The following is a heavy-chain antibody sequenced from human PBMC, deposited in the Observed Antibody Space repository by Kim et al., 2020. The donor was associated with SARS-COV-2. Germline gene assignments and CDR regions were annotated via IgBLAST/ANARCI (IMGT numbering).Heavy chain of an antibody. Sequence: GGSLRLSCAASGFGFSEYSMSWVRQAPGKGLEWISYISPSSGNIFYAESVKGRFTISRDDAKNTLYLQMRSLRAEDTAVYYCVNGFSSSGAGDWGQGTLGTVSS. CDR3: VNGFSSSGAGD. J-gene: IGHJ4*02. CDR2: ISPSSGNI. V-gene: IGHV3-21*01. D-gene: IGHD1-26*01. CDR1: GFGFSEYS.